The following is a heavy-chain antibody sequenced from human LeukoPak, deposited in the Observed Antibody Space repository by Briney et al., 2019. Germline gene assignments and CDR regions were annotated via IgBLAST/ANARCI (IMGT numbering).Heavy chain of an antibody. D-gene: IGHD3-3*01. Sequence: SVKVSCKASGGTFSSYAISWVRQAPGQGPEWMGGIIPIFGTANYAQKFQGRVTITADESTSTAYMELSSLRSEDTAVYYCASKSYYDFWSGYEHYYYYGMDVWGQGTTVTVSS. V-gene: IGHV1-69*13. CDR1: GGTFSSYA. J-gene: IGHJ6*02. CDR3: ASKSYYDFWSGYEHYYYYGMDV. CDR2: IIPIFGTA.